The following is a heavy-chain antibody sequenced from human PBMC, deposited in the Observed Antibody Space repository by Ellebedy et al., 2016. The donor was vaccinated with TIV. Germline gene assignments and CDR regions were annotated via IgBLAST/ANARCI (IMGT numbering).Heavy chain of an antibody. CDR2: LSSGGNT. CDR3: ASTFYYDTTISGAAYYFDY. D-gene: IGHD3-22*01. J-gene: IGHJ4*02. Sequence: SETLSLXXTVSGGSITRDGYYWGWIRQPPGKGLEWIGSLSSGGNTYYNPSLQNRVTVSVDTSKNQFSLKLSSVTAADTAIYYCASTFYYDTTISGAAYYFDYWGQGSLVTVSS. CDR1: GGSITRDGYY. V-gene: IGHV4-39*01.